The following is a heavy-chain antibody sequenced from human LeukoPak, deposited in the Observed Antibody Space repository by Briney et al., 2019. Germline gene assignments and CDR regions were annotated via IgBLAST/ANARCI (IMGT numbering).Heavy chain of an antibody. V-gene: IGHV3-53*01. J-gene: IGHJ4*02. Sequence: QAGGSLRLSCAASGFTVSSNYMSWVRQAPGKGLEWVSVIYSGGSTYYADSVKGRFTISRDNSKNTLYLQMNSLRAEDTAVYYCARALYSSGIDYWGQGTLVTVSS. CDR1: GFTVSSNY. CDR2: IYSGGST. CDR3: ARALYSSGIDY. D-gene: IGHD6-19*01.